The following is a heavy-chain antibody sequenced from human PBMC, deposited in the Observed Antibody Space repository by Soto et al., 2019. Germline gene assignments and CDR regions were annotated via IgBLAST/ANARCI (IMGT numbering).Heavy chain of an antibody. V-gene: IGHV4-31*03. CDR2: IYVTGAV. Sequence: TLSLTSSVSGAALNSGNYYWSWIRQVPGKGLEWIGHIYVTGAVDYNPSLRDRITISQDTSERQFSLNLRLVTAADTAVYYCARLRIATNNYKWFDPWGKGTLVTVS. D-gene: IGHD2-21*01. CDR3: ARLRIATNNYKWFDP. J-gene: IGHJ5*02. CDR1: GAALNSGNYY.